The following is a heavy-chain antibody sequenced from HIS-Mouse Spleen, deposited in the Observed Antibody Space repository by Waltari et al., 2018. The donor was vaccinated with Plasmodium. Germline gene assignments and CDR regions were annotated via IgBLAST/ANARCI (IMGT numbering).Heavy chain of an antibody. J-gene: IGHJ4*02. D-gene: IGHD3-16*01. Sequence: AASGFTFSSSGMHWVRQAPGKGLEWVAVISYDGSNKYYADSVKGRFTISRDNSKNTLYLQMNSLRAEDTAVYYCAKAQGVINFDYWGQGTLVTVSS. CDR3: AKAQGVINFDY. CDR2: ISYDGSNK. V-gene: IGHV3-30*18. CDR1: GFTFSSSG.